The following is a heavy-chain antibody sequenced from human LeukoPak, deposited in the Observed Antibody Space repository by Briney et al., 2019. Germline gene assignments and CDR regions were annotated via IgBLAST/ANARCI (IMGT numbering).Heavy chain of an antibody. CDR2: IHYSGST. D-gene: IGHD6-13*01. J-gene: IGHJ4*02. CDR3: AKVVAAAGGVGVDY. CDR1: GGSISSSSYY. V-gene: IGHV4-39*07. Sequence: PSETLSLTCTVSGGSISSSSYYWGWIRQPPGKGLEWIGSIHYSGSTYYNPSLKSRVTISVDRSKNQFSLKLSSVTAADTAVYYCAKVVAAAGGVGVDYWGREPWSPSPQ.